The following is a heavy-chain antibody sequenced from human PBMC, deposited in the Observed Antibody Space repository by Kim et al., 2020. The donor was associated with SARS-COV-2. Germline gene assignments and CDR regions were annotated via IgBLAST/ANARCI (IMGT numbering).Heavy chain of an antibody. V-gene: IGHV6-1*01. CDR1: GDSVSSNSAA. CDR2: TYYRSKWYN. D-gene: IGHD2-15*01. Sequence: SQTLSLTCAISGDSVSSNSAAWNWIRQSPSRGLEWLGRTYYRSKWYNDYAVSVKSRITINPDTSKNQFSLQLNSVTPEDTAVYYCASGGFRLKVGYPTDNWIDPWGQGTLVTVSS. J-gene: IGHJ5*02. CDR3: ASGGFRLKVGYPTDNWIDP.